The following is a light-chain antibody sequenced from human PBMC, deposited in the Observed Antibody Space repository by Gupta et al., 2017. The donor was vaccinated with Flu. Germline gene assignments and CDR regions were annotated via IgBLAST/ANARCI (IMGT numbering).Light chain of an antibody. CDR1: QSVGNS. CDR3: QQRGNWLSLT. CDR2: DAS. Sequence: ATLSLSPGERATLSCRARQSVGNSLAWYQQKPGQAPRLLIYDASNRATGITARFSGSGYGKDFTLNITSREPEDVAPYYCQQRGNWLSLTFGGGTMVEIK. J-gene: IGKJ4*01. V-gene: IGKV3-11*01.